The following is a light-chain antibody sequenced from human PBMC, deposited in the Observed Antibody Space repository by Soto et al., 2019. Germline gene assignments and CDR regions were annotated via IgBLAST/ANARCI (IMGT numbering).Light chain of an antibody. CDR1: SSDVGGYNY. V-gene: IGLV2-8*01. CDR2: EVS. CDR3: SSYAGTLYV. J-gene: IGLJ1*01. Sequence: SVLTQPPSASGSPGQSVTISCPGTSSDVGGYNYVSWYQQHPGKAPKLMIYEVSKRPSGVPDRFSGSKSGNTASLTVSGLQAEDEADYYCSSYAGTLYVFGTGTKVTVL.